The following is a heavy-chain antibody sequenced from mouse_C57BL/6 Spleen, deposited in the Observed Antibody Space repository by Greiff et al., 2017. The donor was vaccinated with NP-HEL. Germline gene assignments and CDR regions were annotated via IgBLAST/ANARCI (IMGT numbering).Heavy chain of an antibody. CDR1: GYAFSSSW. D-gene: IGHD1-1*01. CDR3: SSSFITTVVAKGDY. V-gene: IGHV1-82*01. Sequence: QVQLKESGPELVKPGASVKISCKASGYAFSSSWMNWVKQRPGKGLEWIGRIYPGDGDTNYIGKFKGKATLTADKSSSTAYMQLSSLTSEDSAVSSCSSSFITTVVAKGDYWGQGTTLTVSS. CDR2: IYPGDGDT. J-gene: IGHJ2*01.